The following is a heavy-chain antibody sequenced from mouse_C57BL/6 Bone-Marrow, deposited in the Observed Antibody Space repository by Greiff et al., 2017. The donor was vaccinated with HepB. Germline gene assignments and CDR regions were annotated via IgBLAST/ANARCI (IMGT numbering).Heavy chain of an antibody. CDR3: ARRGQLRSLYDFDY. CDR2: IHPNSGST. D-gene: IGHD3-2*02. J-gene: IGHJ2*01. CDR1: GYTFTSYW. V-gene: IGHV1-64*01. Sequence: VQLQQPGAELVKPGASVKLSCKASGYTFTSYWMHWVKQRPGQGLEWIGMIHPNSGSTNYNEKLKSKATLTVDKSSSTAYMPLSSLTSEDSAVYYCARRGQLRSLYDFDYWGQGTTLTVSS.